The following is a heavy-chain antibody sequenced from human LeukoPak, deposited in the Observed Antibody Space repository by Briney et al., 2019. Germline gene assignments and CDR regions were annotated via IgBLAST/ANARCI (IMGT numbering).Heavy chain of an antibody. CDR3: VRDRGTYRLIDY. D-gene: IGHD1-26*01. J-gene: IGHJ4*02. CDR2: ISYTGTYI. Sequence: GGSLRLSCAASGFTFSNYAMHWVRQAPGKGLEWVSSISYTGTYIYYADSVKGRFTISRDNAQNSLYLQMNSLRAEDTAIYYCVRDRGTYRLIDYWGQGTLVTVSS. CDR1: GFTFSNYA. V-gene: IGHV3-21*04.